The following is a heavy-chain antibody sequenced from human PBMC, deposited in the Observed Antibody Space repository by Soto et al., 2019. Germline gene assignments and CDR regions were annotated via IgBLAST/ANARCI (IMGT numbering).Heavy chain of an antibody. Sequence: ASVKVSCKASGYTFTSYDISWVRQAPGQGLEWMGWISAYNGNTNYAQKLQGRVTMTTDTSTSTAYMELRSLRSDDTAVYYCARGGVDDFWSGYFPFDYWGQGTLVTVSS. V-gene: IGHV1-18*01. D-gene: IGHD3-3*01. CDR2: ISAYNGNT. CDR3: ARGGVDDFWSGYFPFDY. CDR1: GYTFTSYD. J-gene: IGHJ4*02.